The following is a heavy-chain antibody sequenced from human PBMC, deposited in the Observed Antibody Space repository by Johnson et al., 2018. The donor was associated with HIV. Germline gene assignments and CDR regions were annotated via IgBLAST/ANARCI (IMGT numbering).Heavy chain of an antibody. J-gene: IGHJ3*02. V-gene: IGHV3-30-3*01. Sequence: QEQLVESGGGVVQPGRSLRLSCAASGFTFSSYAMHWVRQAPGKGLDWVAIISYDGSNEYYADSVTGRFTISRDNSKNTLYLQMNSLRAEDTAVYYCARSDPSTLLWFGDNDAFDIWGQGTMVTVSS. CDR1: GFTFSSYA. D-gene: IGHD3-10*01. CDR3: ARSDPSTLLWFGDNDAFDI. CDR2: ISYDGSNE.